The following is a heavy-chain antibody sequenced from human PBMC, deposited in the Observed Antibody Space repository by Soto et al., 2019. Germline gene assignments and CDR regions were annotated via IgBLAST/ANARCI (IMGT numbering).Heavy chain of an antibody. CDR1: GFTFSSYA. CDR2: ISGSGDST. CDR3: ARRGPGTYFDY. J-gene: IGHJ4*02. Sequence: LRLSCAASGFTFSSYAMNWVRQAPGKGLEWVSVISGSGDSTYYADSVKGRFTISRDNSKNTLYLQMNSLRTEDTAVYYCARRGPGTYFDYWGQGTVVTVSS. V-gene: IGHV3-23*01. D-gene: IGHD6-13*01.